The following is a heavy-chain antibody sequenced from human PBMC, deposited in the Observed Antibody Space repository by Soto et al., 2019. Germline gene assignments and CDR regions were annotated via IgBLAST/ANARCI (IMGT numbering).Heavy chain of an antibody. J-gene: IGHJ1*01. CDR2: ISYDGNYK. Sequence: QVQRVESGGGVLQPGMSLRLSCAASGFSFSSYGMHWVRQAPGKGLEWVAVISYDGNYKHYADSVKGRFTISRDNSKNTLYLQMNSLRADDAAVYYCAKDGRRGGDGFLEWLGYWGQGTLVTVSS. CDR1: GFSFSSYG. V-gene: IGHV3-30*18. D-gene: IGHD3-3*01. CDR3: AKDGRRGGDGFLEWLGY.